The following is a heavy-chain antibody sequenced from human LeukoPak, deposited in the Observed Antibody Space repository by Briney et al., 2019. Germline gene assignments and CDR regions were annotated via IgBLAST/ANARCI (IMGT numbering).Heavy chain of an antibody. Sequence: ASVKVSCEASGYTFTSCDINWVRQASGQGLEWMGWVNPNSGNTGYAQKFQGRVTMTRNTSISTAYMELSSLRSEDTAVYYCAGSPYCSSDNCYRFYNGNDAFDIWGQGTKVTVSS. CDR1: GYTFTSCD. CDR3: AGSPYCSSDNCYRFYNGNDAFDI. V-gene: IGHV1-8*01. J-gene: IGHJ3*02. CDR2: VNPNSGNT. D-gene: IGHD2-2*01.